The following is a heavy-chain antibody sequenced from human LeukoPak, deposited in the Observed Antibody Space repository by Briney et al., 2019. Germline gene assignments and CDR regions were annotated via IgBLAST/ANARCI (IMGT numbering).Heavy chain of an antibody. CDR3: ARRLGYCSSTSCYTPSYFDY. Sequence: KRGESLKISCKGSGYSFTSYWIGWVRQMPGKGLEWMGIIYPGDSDTRYSPSFQGQVTISADKSISTAYLQWSSLKASDTAMYYCARRLGYCSSTSCYTPSYFDYWGQGTLVTVSS. CDR1: GYSFTSYW. D-gene: IGHD2-2*02. V-gene: IGHV5-51*01. CDR2: IYPGDSDT. J-gene: IGHJ4*02.